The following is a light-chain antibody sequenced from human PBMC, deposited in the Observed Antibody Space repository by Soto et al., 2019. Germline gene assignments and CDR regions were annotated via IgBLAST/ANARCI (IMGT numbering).Light chain of an antibody. V-gene: IGKV3-20*01. CDR1: QSVSSN. J-gene: IGKJ5*01. Sequence: EIVFTQSPGTLSLSPGERATLSCRASQSVSSNLAWYQQKPGQAPRLLIYGASTRATGIPARFSGSGSGTDFTLTISRMEPEDFAVYYCQQYGSSSTFGQGTRLEIK. CDR3: QQYGSSST. CDR2: GAS.